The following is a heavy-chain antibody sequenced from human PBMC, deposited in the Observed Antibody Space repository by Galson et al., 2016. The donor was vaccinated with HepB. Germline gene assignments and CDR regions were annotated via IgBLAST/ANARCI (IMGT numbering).Heavy chain of an antibody. CDR1: GASISATNYY. J-gene: IGHJ6*01. Sequence: SETLSLTCTVSGASISATNYYWGWIRQPPGRGLEWIGSIYHTESTNYNPSLESRVTISVDTATNHLTLSLNSVTAADTAVYYCATGIVVAGKMYYHYTDVGGQGPSVAVSA. CDR3: ATGIVVAGKMYYHYTDV. V-gene: IGHV4-39*01. CDR2: IYHTEST. D-gene: IGHD6-19*01.